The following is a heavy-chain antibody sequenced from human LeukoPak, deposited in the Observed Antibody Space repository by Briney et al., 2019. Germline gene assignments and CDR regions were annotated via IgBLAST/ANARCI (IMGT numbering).Heavy chain of an antibody. CDR1: GFTFSSYS. V-gene: IGHV3-21*01. Sequence: PGGSLRLSCAASGFTFSSYSMNWVRQAPGKGLEWVSSISSSSSYIYYADSVKGRFTISRDNAKNSLYLQMNSLRAEDTAVYYCAREMITFGGVIVLRPDAFDIWGQGTMVTVSS. CDR3: AREMITFGGVIVLRPDAFDI. D-gene: IGHD3-16*02. CDR2: ISSSSSYI. J-gene: IGHJ3*02.